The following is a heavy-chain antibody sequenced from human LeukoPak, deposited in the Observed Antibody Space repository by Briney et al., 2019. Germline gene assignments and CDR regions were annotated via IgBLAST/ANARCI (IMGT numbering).Heavy chain of an antibody. Sequence: ASVKVSFKASGYTFTTYGISWVRQAPGQGLEWMGWINADNGNTRFAQKLQGRVTMTTDTSTNTAYMDLRSLRFDDTAVYYCARDADGSGTLLDYWGQGILVTVSS. CDR2: INADNGNT. J-gene: IGHJ4*02. CDR3: ARDADGSGTLLDY. V-gene: IGHV1-18*01. D-gene: IGHD3-10*01. CDR1: GYTFTTYG.